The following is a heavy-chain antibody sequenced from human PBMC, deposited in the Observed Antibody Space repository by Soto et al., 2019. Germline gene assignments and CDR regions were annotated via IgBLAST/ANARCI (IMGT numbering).Heavy chain of an antibody. CDR2: ISSDGSNK. J-gene: IGHJ6*02. CDR1: GFTFSSHA. D-gene: IGHD6-13*01. Sequence: GGSLRLSCAVSGFTFSSHAMHWVRQAPGKGLEWVTLISSDGSNKYYADSVKGRFTTSRDNSKNTMYLQMNSLRVEDTAVYYCAKGEVERAAGTEAYYYYGMDVWGQGTTVTVSS. CDR3: AKGEVERAAGTEAYYYYGMDV. V-gene: IGHV3-30-3*01.